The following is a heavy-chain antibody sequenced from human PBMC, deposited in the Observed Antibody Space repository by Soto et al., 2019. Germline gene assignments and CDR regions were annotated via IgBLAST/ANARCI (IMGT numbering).Heavy chain of an antibody. CDR2: INWNSGSI. D-gene: IGHD3-22*01. J-gene: IGHJ4*02. V-gene: IGHV3-9*01. CDR3: ARGDGDYYDGNGYLGRH. CDR1: GFTFADYA. Sequence: GGSLRLSCAASGFTFADYAMHWVRQAKGKALEWVSGINWNSGSIGYADSVKGRFTISRDNAKNTVYLQMNSLRAEDTAVYYCARGDGDYYDGNGYLGRHWGQGTLVTVSS.